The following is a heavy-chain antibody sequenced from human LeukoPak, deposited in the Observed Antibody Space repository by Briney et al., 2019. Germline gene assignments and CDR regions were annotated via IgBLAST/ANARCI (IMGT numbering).Heavy chain of an antibody. CDR2: ISYDGSNK. CDR3: ARPRGSGSPTDAFDI. J-gene: IGHJ3*02. CDR1: GFTFSSYA. V-gene: IGHV3-30-3*01. D-gene: IGHD3-10*01. Sequence: PGGPLRLSCAASGFTFSSYAMHWVRQAPGKGLEWVAVISYDGSNKYYADSVKGRFTISRDNSKNTLYLQMNSLRAEDTAVYYCARPRGSGSPTDAFDIWGQGTMVTVSS.